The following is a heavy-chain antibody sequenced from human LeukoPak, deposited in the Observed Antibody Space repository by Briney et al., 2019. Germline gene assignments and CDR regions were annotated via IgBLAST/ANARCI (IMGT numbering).Heavy chain of an antibody. CDR1: GVTFSDDW. Sequence: GGSLRLSCAASGVTFSDDWMHWVRQAPGEGLVWVSRMNRDGTTINYAESSKGRFPVSRDNAKNTLHLQMNRLRAEDTAVYYCARDVGGSGWLDAFDIWGQGTMVTVSS. D-gene: IGHD3-3*01. CDR2: MNRDGTTI. CDR3: ARDVGGSGWLDAFDI. J-gene: IGHJ3*02. V-gene: IGHV3-74*01.